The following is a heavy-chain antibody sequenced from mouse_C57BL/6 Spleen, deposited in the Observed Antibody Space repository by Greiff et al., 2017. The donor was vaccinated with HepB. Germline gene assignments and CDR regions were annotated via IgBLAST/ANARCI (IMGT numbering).Heavy chain of an antibody. CDR3: ARSGSGWGYAMDY. CDR1: GYTFTSYW. D-gene: IGHD1-1*01. CDR2: IYPGIGST. Sequence: QVQLQQPGAELVKPGASVKMSCKASGYTFTSYWITWVKQRPGQGLEWIGDIYPGIGSTNYNQKFKSKATLTVDTSSSTAYIQLSSLTSENSAVYYCARSGSGWGYAMDYWGQGTSVTVSS. J-gene: IGHJ4*01. V-gene: IGHV1-55*01.